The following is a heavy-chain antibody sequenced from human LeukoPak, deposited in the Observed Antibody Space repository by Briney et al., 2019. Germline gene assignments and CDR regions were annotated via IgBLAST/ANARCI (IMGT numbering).Heavy chain of an antibody. CDR3: AREGSDCSGGSCYSVYYFDY. Sequence: GGSLRLSCAASGFTFSSYGMHWVRQAPGKGLEWVAVISYDGSNKGYADSVKGRFTLSRDNSKNTLYLHMNSLRAEDTAVYYCAREGSDCSGGSCYSVYYFDYWGQGTLVTVSS. J-gene: IGHJ4*02. V-gene: IGHV3-30*03. D-gene: IGHD2-15*01. CDR1: GFTFSSYG. CDR2: ISYDGSNK.